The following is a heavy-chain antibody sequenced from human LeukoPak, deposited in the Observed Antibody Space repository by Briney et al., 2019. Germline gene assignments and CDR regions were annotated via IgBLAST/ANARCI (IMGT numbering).Heavy chain of an antibody. J-gene: IGHJ5*02. V-gene: IGHV4-39*07. D-gene: IGHD6-13*01. CDR1: GGSISSSSYY. Sequence: SETLSLTCTVSGGSISSSSYYWGWIRQPSGKGLEWIGSIYYSGSTYYNPSLKSRVTISVDTSKNQFSLKLSSVTAADTAVYYCARELFGSSWENNWFDPWGQGTLVTVSS. CDR3: ARELFGSSWENNWFDP. CDR2: IYYSGST.